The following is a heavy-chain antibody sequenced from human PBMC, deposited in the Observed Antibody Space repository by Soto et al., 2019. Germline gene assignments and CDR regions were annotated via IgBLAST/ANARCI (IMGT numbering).Heavy chain of an antibody. Sequence: SETLSLTCAVSGYSISSSNWWGWIRQPPGKGLEWIGYIYYSGSTYYNPSLKSRVTMSVDTSKNQFSLKLSSVTAVDTAVYYCARNSDYYGMDVWGQGTTVTVSS. CDR2: IYYSGST. CDR3: ARNSDYYGMDV. J-gene: IGHJ6*02. CDR1: GYSISSSNW. V-gene: IGHV4-28*01.